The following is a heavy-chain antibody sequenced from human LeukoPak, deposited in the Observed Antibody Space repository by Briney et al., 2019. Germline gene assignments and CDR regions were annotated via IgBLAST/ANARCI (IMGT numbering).Heavy chain of an antibody. J-gene: IGHJ3*02. CDR1: GGTFSSYY. V-gene: IGHV4-4*07. Sequence: SETLSLTCTVSGGTFSSYYWSWIRQPPGKGLEWIACIFTSESTNYNPSLVKGLTITAKTTKNQFSLKLSSVTAADKAVYYCAREGDIVVVPAETRIGDAFDIWGQGTMVTVSS. CDR3: AREGDIVVVPAETRIGDAFDI. CDR2: IFTSEST. D-gene: IGHD2-2*01.